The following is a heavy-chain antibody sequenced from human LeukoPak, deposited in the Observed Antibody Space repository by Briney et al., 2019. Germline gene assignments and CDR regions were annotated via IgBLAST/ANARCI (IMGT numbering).Heavy chain of an antibody. Sequence: GRSLRLSCAASGFTFDDYAMHWVRQAPGKGLEWVSGISWNSGSIGYADSVKGRFTISRDNAKNSLYLQMNSLRAEDMALYYCAKAGHGDYIDYWVQGTLVTVSS. CDR1: GFTFDDYA. CDR2: ISWNSGSI. D-gene: IGHD4-17*01. V-gene: IGHV3-9*03. CDR3: AKAGHGDYIDY. J-gene: IGHJ4*02.